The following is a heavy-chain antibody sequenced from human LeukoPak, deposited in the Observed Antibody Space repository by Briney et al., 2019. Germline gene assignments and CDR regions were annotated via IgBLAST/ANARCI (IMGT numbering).Heavy chain of an antibody. CDR3: ASLSWELLDWFDP. CDR1: GYSFRGHY. V-gene: IGHV1-2*02. CDR2: INPNSGGT. J-gene: IGHJ5*02. Sequence: ASVKVSCKASGYSFRGHYMHWVRQAPGQGLEWMGWINPNSGGTNYAQKFQGRVTMTRDTSISTAYMELSRLRSDDTAVYYCASLSWELLDWFDPWGQGTLVTVSS. D-gene: IGHD1-26*01.